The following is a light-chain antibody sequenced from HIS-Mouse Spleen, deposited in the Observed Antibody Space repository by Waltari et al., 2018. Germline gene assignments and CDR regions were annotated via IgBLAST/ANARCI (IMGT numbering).Light chain of an antibody. V-gene: IGKV1-39*01. Sequence: DIQMTQSPSSLSASVGDRVTITCRASQSISSYLNWYQQKPENAPKLLFDAASSLQSGVPSMFSGSGSGTDFTLTISSLQPEDFATYYCQQSYSTLTFGGGTKVEIK. CDR1: QSISSY. CDR2: AAS. CDR3: QQSYSTLT. J-gene: IGKJ4*01.